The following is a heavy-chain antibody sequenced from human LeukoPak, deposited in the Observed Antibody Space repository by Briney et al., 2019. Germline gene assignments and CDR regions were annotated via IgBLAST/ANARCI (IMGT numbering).Heavy chain of an antibody. CDR2: INPRGGST. V-gene: IGHV1-46*01. CDR3: ARECSYGYAPCY. D-gene: IGHD5-18*01. J-gene: IGHJ4*02. Sequence: ASVKVSCKASGYTFTSYYMHWVRQAPGQGLEWMGIINPRGGSTNNAQKFQGRVTMTRDMSTSTVYMELSSLTSEDTAVYYCARECSYGYAPCYCGQGTLVTVSS. CDR1: GYTFTSYY.